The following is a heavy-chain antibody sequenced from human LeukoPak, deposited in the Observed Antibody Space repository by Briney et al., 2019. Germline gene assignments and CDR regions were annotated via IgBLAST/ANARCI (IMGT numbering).Heavy chain of an antibody. D-gene: IGHD2-2*01. J-gene: IGHJ5*02. CDR2: INHSGGST. CDR3: ARVNCSSTSCSGGWFDP. Sequence: ASVKVSCTASGYTFTSYYMHWVRQAPGQGLEWMGIINHSGGSTSYAQKFQGRVTMTRDTSTSTVYMELSSLRSEDTAVYYCARVNCSSTSCSGGWFDPWGQGTLVTVSS. CDR1: GYTFTSYY. V-gene: IGHV1-46*01.